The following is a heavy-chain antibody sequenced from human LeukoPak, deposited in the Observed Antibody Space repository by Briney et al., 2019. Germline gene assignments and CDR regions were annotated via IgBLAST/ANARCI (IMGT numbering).Heavy chain of an antibody. CDR3: AEGTAG. D-gene: IGHD1-1*01. V-gene: IGHV3-7*03. CDR2: INQDGSEK. CDR1: RFIFSSYA. Sequence: GGSLRLSCAASRFIFSSYAMSWVRQAPGKGLEWVANINQDGSEKFYVDSVRGRFTISRDNAKNSLYLQMNSLRAEDTAVYYCAEGTAGWGQGTLVSVSS. J-gene: IGHJ4*02.